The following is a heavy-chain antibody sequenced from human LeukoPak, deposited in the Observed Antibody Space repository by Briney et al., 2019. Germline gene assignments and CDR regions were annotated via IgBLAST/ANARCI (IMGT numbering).Heavy chain of an antibody. D-gene: IGHD3-22*01. J-gene: IGHJ4*02. CDR2: IIPILGIA. CDR3: ARAPSSGFCDY. V-gene: IGHV1-69*04. CDR1: GGTFSSYA. Sequence: ASVKVSCKASGGTFSSYAISWVRQAPGQGLEWMGRIIPILGIANYAQKFQDRVTITADKSTSTAYMELSSLRSEDTAVYYCARAPSSGFCDYWGQGTLVTVSS.